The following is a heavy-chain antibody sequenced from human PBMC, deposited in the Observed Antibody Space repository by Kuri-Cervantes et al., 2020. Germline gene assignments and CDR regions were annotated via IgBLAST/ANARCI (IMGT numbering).Heavy chain of an antibody. CDR3: ARGHIVVVTAIPYYFDY. J-gene: IGHJ4*02. CDR1: GGSISSGDCY. V-gene: IGHV4-30-4*08. Sequence: SCAVSGGSISSGDCYWSWIRQPPGKGLEWIGYIYYSGSTYYNPSLKSRVTISVDTSKNQFSLKLSSVTAADTAVYYCARGHIVVVTAIPYYFDYWGQGTLVTVSS. D-gene: IGHD2-21*02. CDR2: IYYSGST.